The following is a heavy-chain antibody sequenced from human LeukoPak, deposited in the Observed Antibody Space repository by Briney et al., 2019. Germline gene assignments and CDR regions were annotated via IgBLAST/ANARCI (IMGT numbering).Heavy chain of an antibody. CDR1: GGTFSSYA. J-gene: IGHJ3*02. CDR2: IIPIFATT. V-gene: IGHV1-69*13. D-gene: IGHD6-6*01. Sequence: SVKVSCKASGGTFSSYAISWVRQAPGQGLEWMGGIIPIFATTNYAQKFQGRVTITADESTTTAYMELSSLTSEDTAVYYCARVGSIAASLRAFDIWGQGTMVTVSS. CDR3: ARVGSIAASLRAFDI.